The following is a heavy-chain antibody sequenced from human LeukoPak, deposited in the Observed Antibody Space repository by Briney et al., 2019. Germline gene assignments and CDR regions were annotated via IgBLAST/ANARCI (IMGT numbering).Heavy chain of an antibody. CDR1: GYSFTSYW. CDR2: IYPGDSDT. J-gene: IGHJ6*03. V-gene: IGHV5-51*01. D-gene: IGHD3-10*01. CDR3: ARSGSGSRHYYYYYMDV. Sequence: GESLKISCKGSGYSFTSYWIGWVRQMPGKGLEWMGIIYPGDSDTRYSLSFQGQVTISADKSISTAYLQWSSLKASDTAMYYCARSGSGSRHYYYYYMDVWGKGTTVTISS.